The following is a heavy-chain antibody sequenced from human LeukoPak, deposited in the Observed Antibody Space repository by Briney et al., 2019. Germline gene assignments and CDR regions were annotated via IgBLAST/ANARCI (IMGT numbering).Heavy chain of an antibody. CDR1: GGSISSYY. CDR2: IYYSGRT. J-gene: IGHJ3*02. D-gene: IGHD3-22*01. CDR3: ARVLAGYYDSSGSTDAFDI. Sequence: SETLSLTCSVSGGSISSYYWSWIRQPPGKGLEWIGYIYYSGRTNYNPSLKSRVTISVDTSKNQFSLTLSSVTAADTAVYYCARVLAGYYDSSGSTDAFDIWGQGTMVTVSS. V-gene: IGHV4-59*01.